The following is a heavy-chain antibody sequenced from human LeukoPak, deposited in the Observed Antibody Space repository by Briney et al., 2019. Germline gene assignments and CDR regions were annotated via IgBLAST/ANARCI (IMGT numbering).Heavy chain of an antibody. V-gene: IGHV3-30*04. Sequence: PGRSLRLSCAASGFTFGDYAMSWVRQAPGKGLEWVAVISYDGSNKYYADSVKGRFTISRDNSKNTLYLQMNSLRAEDTAVYYCAKDFGYFDWLLFFDYWGQGTLVTVSS. J-gene: IGHJ4*02. CDR1: GFTFGDYA. CDR3: AKDFGYFDWLLFFDY. D-gene: IGHD3-9*01. CDR2: ISYDGSNK.